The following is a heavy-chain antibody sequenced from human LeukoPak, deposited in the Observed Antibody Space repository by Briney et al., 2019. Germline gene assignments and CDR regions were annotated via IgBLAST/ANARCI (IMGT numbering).Heavy chain of an antibody. V-gene: IGHV1-2*02. CDR3: ARDRGIAAAGDC. CDR1: GYTFTGYY. J-gene: IGHJ4*02. D-gene: IGHD6-13*01. Sequence: ASVKVSCKASGYTFTGYYMHWVRQAPGQGLEWMGWINPNSGGTNYAQKFQGRVTMTRDTSISTAYMELSRLRSDDTAVYYCARDRGIAAAGDCWGQGTLVTVSS. CDR2: INPNSGGT.